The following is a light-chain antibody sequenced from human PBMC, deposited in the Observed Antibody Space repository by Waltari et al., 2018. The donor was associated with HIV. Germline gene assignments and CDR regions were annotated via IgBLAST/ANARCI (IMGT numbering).Light chain of an antibody. V-gene: IGLV4-69*02. CDR1: SGYSSYA. CDR3: KTWGTGIEV. Sequence: QPVLPQSPSASAPLGASVTPTCLLTSGYSSYAIHCHHQQPGKAPRYLMKINSDGSHINGEGIPDRFSGSSSGAVRYLTVSSLQSEDEADYYCKTWGTGIEVFGGGTKLTV. J-gene: IGLJ3*02. CDR2: INSDGSH.